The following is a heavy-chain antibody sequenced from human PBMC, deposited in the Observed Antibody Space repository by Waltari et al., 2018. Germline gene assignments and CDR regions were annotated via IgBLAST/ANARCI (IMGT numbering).Heavy chain of an antibody. V-gene: IGHV3-33*01. CDR1: GFTFSSYG. Sequence: QVQLVESGGGVVQPGRSLRLSCAASGFTFSSYGMHWVRQAPDKGLEWVAVIWYYGGNKYYAYSLKGRFTISRDNSKNTLYLQMNSLRAEDTAVYYCARGYDSSGYFDYWGQGTLVTVSS. CDR3: ARGYDSSGYFDY. D-gene: IGHD3-22*01. J-gene: IGHJ4*02. CDR2: IWYYGGNK.